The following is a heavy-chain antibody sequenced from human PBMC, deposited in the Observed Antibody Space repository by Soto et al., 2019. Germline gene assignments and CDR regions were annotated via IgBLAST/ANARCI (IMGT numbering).Heavy chain of an antibody. V-gene: IGHV5-51*01. CDR2: IYPGDSDT. CDR3: ASSPQQLVSIHYSGMDV. J-gene: IGHJ6*02. Sequence: GESLKISCKGSGYSFTTYWIGWVRQMPGKGLEWMGIIYPGDSDTRYSPSFQGQVAISAEKSIRTAYLSWSSLKASDSSCYYFASSPQQLVSIHYSGMDVWGQGTTVTVSS. D-gene: IGHD6-6*01. CDR1: GYSFTTYW.